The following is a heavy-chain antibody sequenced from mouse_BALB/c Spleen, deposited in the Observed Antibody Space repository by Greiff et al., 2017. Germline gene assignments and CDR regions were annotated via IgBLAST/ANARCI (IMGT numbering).Heavy chain of an antibody. CDR1: GYTFTSYV. V-gene: IGHV1-14*01. CDR3: ASPYRYDGPWFAY. Sequence: VQLQQSGPELVKPGASVKMSCKASGYTFTSYVMHWVKQKPGQGLEWIGYINPYNDGTKYNEKFKGKATLTSDKSSSTAYMELSSLTSEDSAVYYCASPYRYDGPWFAYWGQGTLVTVSA. CDR2: INPYNDGT. J-gene: IGHJ3*01. D-gene: IGHD2-14*01.